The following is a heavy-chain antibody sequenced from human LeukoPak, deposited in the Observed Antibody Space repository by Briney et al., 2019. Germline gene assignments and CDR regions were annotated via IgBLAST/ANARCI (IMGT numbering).Heavy chain of an antibody. Sequence: GGSLRLSCAASGLTFSSYEMKWVRQAPGKGLEWVSYNRSSGSTIYYADSLKGRFTISRDTAKNSLNLQMNSLRAEDTAVYYCARDGCSSSNRAYYMDVWGKGTTVTVSS. CDR3: ARDGCSSSNRAYYMDV. CDR1: GLTFSSYE. D-gene: IGHD6-6*01. J-gene: IGHJ6*03. V-gene: IGHV3-48*03. CDR2: NRSSGSTI.